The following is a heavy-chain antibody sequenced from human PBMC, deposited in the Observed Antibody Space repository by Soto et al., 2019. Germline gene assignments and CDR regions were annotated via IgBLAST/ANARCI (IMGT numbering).Heavy chain of an antibody. Sequence: SGPTLVNPTQTLRLTCTYSGFSLTTTRMCVNWIRQPPGKALEWLARIDWDDDKYYSKSLKTRLTISKDTSKNQVVLTMTNMDPVDTATYFCARSKPSYDFLGFDPWGQGTLVTVSS. CDR1: GFSLTTTRMC. V-gene: IGHV2-70*11. J-gene: IGHJ5*02. D-gene: IGHD3-16*01. CDR2: IDWDDDK. CDR3: ARSKPSYDFLGFDP.